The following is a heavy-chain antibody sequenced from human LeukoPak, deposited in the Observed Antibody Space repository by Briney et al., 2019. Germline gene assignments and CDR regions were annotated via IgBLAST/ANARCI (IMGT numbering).Heavy chain of an antibody. V-gene: IGHV1-69*01. J-gene: IGHJ4*02. CDR1: GGTFSSYA. D-gene: IGHD4-23*01. Sequence: SVKVSCKASGGTFSSYAISWVRQAPGQGLEWMGGIIPIFGTANYAQKFQGRVTITADESTSTAYVELSSLRSEDTAVYYCAREDPYGGNPYYFDYWGQGTLVTVSS. CDR2: IIPIFGTA. CDR3: AREDPYGGNPYYFDY.